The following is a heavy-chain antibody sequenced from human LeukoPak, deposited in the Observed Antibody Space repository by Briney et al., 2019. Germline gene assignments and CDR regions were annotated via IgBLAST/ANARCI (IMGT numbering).Heavy chain of an antibody. D-gene: IGHD3-10*01. CDR2: ISYSGST. CDR1: GGSISSYY. J-gene: IGHJ4*02. V-gene: IGHV4-59*01. CDR3: GGSKGSGNYFYS. Sequence: SETLSLTWPVSGGSISSYYWNWIRQPPGKGLEWIGYISYSGSTNYNPSLKSRVTISIDTSKNQFSLKLTSVSAADTAIYYRGGSKGSGNYFYSWGQGTLVTVSS.